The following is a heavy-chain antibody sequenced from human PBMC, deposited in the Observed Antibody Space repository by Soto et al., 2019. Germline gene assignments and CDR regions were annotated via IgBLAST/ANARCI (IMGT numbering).Heavy chain of an antibody. CDR1: GYTFTSYG. V-gene: IGHV1-18*01. CDR2: ISAYNGNT. J-gene: IGHJ6*02. Sequence: ASVKVSCKASGYTFTSYGISWVRQAPGQGLEWMGWISAYNGNTNYAQKLQGRVTMTTDTSTSTAYMELRSLRSDDTAVYYCARDSRETMVRGVTPSYYYYYGMDVWGQGTTVTVSS. D-gene: IGHD3-10*01. CDR3: ARDSRETMVRGVTPSYYYYYGMDV.